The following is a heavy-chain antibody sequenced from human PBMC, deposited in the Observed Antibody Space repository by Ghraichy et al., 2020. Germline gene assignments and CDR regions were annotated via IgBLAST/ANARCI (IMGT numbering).Heavy chain of an antibody. CDR3: ARGFITGTARAFFDY. Sequence: ETLSLTCTVSGGSISTTGYYWGWIRRPPGKGLEWIGSTSSGGNTYYNPSLKSRVAISVDTSENQFSLKLNSVTAADTAVYFCARGFITGTARAFFDYWGRGAPVTVSS. CDR2: TSSGGNT. D-gene: IGHD1-14*01. CDR1: GGSISTTGYY. J-gene: IGHJ4*02. V-gene: IGHV4-39*01.